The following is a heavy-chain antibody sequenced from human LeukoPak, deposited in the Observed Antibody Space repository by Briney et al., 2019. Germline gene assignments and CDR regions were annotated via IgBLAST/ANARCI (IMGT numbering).Heavy chain of an antibody. Sequence: ASVKVSCKASGYTFTSYGISWVRQAPGQGLEWMGWISAYNGNTNYAQKLQGRVTMTTDTSTSTAYMELRSLRSDDTAVYYCARGYRGFPYSSGWHLGFDPWGQGTLVTVSS. V-gene: IGHV1-18*01. CDR2: ISAYNGNT. D-gene: IGHD6-19*01. CDR1: GYTFTSYG. J-gene: IGHJ5*02. CDR3: ARGYRGFPYSSGWHLGFDP.